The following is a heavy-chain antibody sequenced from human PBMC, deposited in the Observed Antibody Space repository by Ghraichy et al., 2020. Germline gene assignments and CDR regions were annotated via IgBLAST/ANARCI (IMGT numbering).Heavy chain of an antibody. J-gene: IGHJ5*02. D-gene: IGHD1-26*01. Sequence: SETLSLTCTVSGGSISSSSYYWGWIRQPPGKGLEWIGSIYYSGSTYYNPSLKSRVTISVDTSKNQFSLKLSSVTAADTAVYYCARHLLPRLVGACWFDPWGQGTLVTVSS. V-gene: IGHV4-39*01. CDR3: ARHLLPRLVGACWFDP. CDR2: IYYSGST. CDR1: GGSISSSSYY.